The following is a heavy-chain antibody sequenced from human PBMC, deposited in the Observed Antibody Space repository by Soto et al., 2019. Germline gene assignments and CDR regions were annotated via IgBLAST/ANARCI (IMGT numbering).Heavy chain of an antibody. D-gene: IGHD3-10*01. CDR3: SRGGYFGSGSSRFDP. Sequence: QVQVQESGPGLVKPSETMYLNCTVSGASVSTGSYYWSWIRHPPGKGLEWIGYVYFTGSTYYNPSLKSRVTISLDTSKNQFSLKLSSVTAADTALYFCSRGGYFGSGSSRFDPWGQGTQVTVSS. V-gene: IGHV4-61*01. CDR1: GASVSTGSYY. J-gene: IGHJ5*02. CDR2: VYFTGST.